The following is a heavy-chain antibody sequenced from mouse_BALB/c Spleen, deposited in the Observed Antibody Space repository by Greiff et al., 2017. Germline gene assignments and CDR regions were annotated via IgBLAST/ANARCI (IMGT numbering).Heavy chain of an antibody. CDR1: GYAFSSYW. Sequence: VQLQQSGAELVRPGSSVKISCKASGYAFSSYWMNWVKQRPGQGLEWIGQIYPGDGDTNYNGKFKGKATLTADKSSSTAYMQLSSLTSEDSAVYFCARLRVVAEDFDYWGQGTTLTVSS. V-gene: IGHV1-80*01. D-gene: IGHD1-1*01. CDR2: IYPGDGDT. CDR3: ARLRVVAEDFDY. J-gene: IGHJ2*01.